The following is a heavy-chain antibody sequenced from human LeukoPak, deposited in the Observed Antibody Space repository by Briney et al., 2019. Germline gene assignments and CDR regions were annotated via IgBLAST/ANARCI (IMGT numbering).Heavy chain of an antibody. J-gene: IGHJ4*02. CDR2: IRYDGSNK. V-gene: IGHV3-30*02. D-gene: IGHD3-10*01. Sequence: GGSLRLSCAASRFTFSSYGMHWVRQAPGKGLEWVAFIRYDGSNKYYADSVKGRFTISRDNSKNTLYLQMNSLRAEDTAVYYCAKDRAASGSYCLNYWGQGTLVTVSS. CDR1: RFTFSSYG. CDR3: AKDRAASGSYCLNY.